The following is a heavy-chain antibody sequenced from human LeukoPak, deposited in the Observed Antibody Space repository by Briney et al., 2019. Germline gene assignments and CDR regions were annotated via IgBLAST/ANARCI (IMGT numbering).Heavy chain of an antibody. CDR3: ARGAGGYSGYETIDY. CDR1: GGSISSSSYY. CDR2: IYYSGST. D-gene: IGHD5-12*01. J-gene: IGHJ4*02. Sequence: SETLSLTCTVSGGSISSSSYYWGWIRQPPGKGLEWIGSIYYSGSTYYNPSLKSRVTISVDTSKNQFSLKLTSVTAADTAVYYCARGAGGYSGYETIDYWGQGTLVTVSS. V-gene: IGHV4-39*01.